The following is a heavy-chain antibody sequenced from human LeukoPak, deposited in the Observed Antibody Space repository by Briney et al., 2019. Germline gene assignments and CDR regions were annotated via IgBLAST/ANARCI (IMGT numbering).Heavy chain of an antibody. J-gene: IGHJ6*02. D-gene: IGHD1-26*01. CDR2: ISSSGSTI. Sequence: PGGSLRLSCAAPGFTFSDYYMSWIRQAPGKGLEWVSYISSSGSTIYYADSVKGRFTISRDNAKNSLYLQMNSLRAEDTAVYYCARQKQGATSTRYYYYYYGMDVWGQGTTVTVSS. V-gene: IGHV3-11*01. CDR3: ARQKQGATSTRYYYYYYGMDV. CDR1: GFTFSDYY.